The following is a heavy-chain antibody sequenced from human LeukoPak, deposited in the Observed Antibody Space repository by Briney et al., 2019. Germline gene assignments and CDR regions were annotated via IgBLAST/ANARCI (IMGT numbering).Heavy chain of an antibody. Sequence: PGGSLRLSCAASGFTFSSYSMNWVRQAPGKGLEWVSYISSSSSTIYYADSVKGRFTISRDNSKNTLYLQMNSLRAEDTAVYYCAREAGDRYYYGMDVWGQGTTVTVSS. CDR3: AREAGDRYYYGMDV. D-gene: IGHD7-27*01. V-gene: IGHV3-48*01. CDR2: ISSSSSTI. CDR1: GFTFSSYS. J-gene: IGHJ6*02.